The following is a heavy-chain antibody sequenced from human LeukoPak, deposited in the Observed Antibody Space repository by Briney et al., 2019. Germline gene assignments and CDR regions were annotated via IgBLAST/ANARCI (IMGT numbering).Heavy chain of an antibody. J-gene: IGHJ5*02. D-gene: IGHD3-3*01. CDR3: TRDYDFWSGYNWFDP. CDR1: GFTFGDYA. CDR2: IRSKAYGGTT. Sequence: GGSLRLSCTASGFTFGDYAMSWFRQAPGKGLEWVGFIRSKAYGGTTEYAASVKGGFTISRDDSKSMAYLQMNSLKTEDTAVYYCTRDYDFWSGYNWFDPWGQGTLVTVSS. V-gene: IGHV3-49*03.